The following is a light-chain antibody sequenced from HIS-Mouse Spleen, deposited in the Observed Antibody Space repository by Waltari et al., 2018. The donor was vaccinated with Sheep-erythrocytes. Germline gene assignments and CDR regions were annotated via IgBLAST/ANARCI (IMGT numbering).Light chain of an antibody. Sequence: QSALTQPRSVSGSPGQSVTISCTGTTSAAGGYNYFSWYQQHPGKAPKLMIYDVSNRPSGVPDRFSGSKSGNTASLTISGLQAEDEADYYCCSYAGSYNHVFATGTKVTVL. CDR2: DVS. CDR3: CSYAGSYNHV. CDR1: TSAAGGYNY. J-gene: IGLJ1*01. V-gene: IGLV2-11*01.